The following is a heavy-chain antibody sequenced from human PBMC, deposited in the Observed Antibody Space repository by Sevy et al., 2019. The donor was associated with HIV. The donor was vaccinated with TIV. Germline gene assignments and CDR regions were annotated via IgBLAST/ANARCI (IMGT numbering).Heavy chain of an antibody. CDR3: VRGATGTSFSY. J-gene: IGHJ4*02. V-gene: IGHV1-18*01. CDR1: GYTFTNYG. D-gene: IGHD1-1*01. CDR2: ISPDNGNT. Sequence: ASVKVSCKASGYTFTNYGISWVRQAPGQGLEWMGWISPDNGNTNDVQSLQGRVIMTTDTSTSTAYMELRNLRFDDTAVYFCVRGATGTSFSYWGQGTLVTVSS.